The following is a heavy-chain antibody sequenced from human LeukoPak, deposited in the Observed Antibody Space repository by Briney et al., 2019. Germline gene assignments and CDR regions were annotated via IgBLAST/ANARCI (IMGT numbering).Heavy chain of an antibody. J-gene: IGHJ4*02. CDR2: IYYSGST. V-gene: IGHV4-39*07. CDR3: ARVGRVDYDFWSGYFVFYY. D-gene: IGHD3-3*01. CDR1: GGSISSGSYY. Sequence: SETLSLTCTVSGGSISSGSYYWGWIRQPPGKGLEWIGSIYYSGSTYYNPSLKSRVTISVDTSKNQFSLKLSSVTAADTAVYYCARVGRVDYDFWSGYFVFYYWGQGTLVTVSS.